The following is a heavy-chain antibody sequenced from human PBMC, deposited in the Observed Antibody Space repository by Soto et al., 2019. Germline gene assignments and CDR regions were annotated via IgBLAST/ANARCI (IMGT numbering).Heavy chain of an antibody. CDR2: ISGSGGST. D-gene: IGHD2-2*01. V-gene: IGHV3-23*01. Sequence: GGSLRLSCAASGFTFSSYAMSWVRQAPGKGLEWVSAISGSGGSTYYADSVKGRFTISRDNSKNTLYLQMNSLRAEDTAVYYCAKLQRVVVVPAAMRTFDYWGQRTLVTAPQ. J-gene: IGHJ4*02. CDR3: AKLQRVVVVPAAMRTFDY. CDR1: GFTFSSYA.